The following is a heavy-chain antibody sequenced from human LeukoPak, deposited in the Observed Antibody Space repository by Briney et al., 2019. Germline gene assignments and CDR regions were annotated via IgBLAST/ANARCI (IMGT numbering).Heavy chain of an antibody. Sequence: PVKVSCKASGGTFSSYAISWVRQAPGQGLEWMGGIIPIFGTANYAQKFQGRVTITADESTSTAYMELSSLRSEDTAVYYCARVGGYCSSTSCYEGRNYYYGMDVWGKGTRSPSPQ. D-gene: IGHD2-2*01. CDR3: ARVGGYCSSTSCYEGRNYYYGMDV. CDR1: GGTFSSYA. J-gene: IGHJ6*04. V-gene: IGHV1-69*01. CDR2: IIPIFGTA.